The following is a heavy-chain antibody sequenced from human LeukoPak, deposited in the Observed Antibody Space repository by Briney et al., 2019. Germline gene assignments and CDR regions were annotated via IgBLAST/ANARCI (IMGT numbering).Heavy chain of an antibody. CDR2: IQHDGSNQ. V-gene: IGHV3-30*02. CDR3: ARGYPTIMTIISPDY. D-gene: IGHD3-9*01. Sequence: PGGSLRLSCAAPGFSFSGYGMHWVRQAPAKGLEWVAYIQHDGSNQQYADSVKGRFSISRDSSKNMLYLQMNSLRAEDTAVYYCARGYPTIMTIISPDYWGQGTLVTVSS. CDR1: GFSFSGYG. J-gene: IGHJ4*02.